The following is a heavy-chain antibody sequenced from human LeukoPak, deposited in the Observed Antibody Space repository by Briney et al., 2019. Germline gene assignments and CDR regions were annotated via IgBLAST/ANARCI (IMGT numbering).Heavy chain of an antibody. CDR1: GFTFSSYW. CDR3: ARDRFMDY. J-gene: IGHJ4*02. Sequence: GGSLRLSCEASGFTFSSYWMSWVRQAPGKGLEWVANIKQDGSDKYYVDSVKGRFTISRDNAKNSLYLQMNSLRAEDTAVYYCARDRFMDYWGQGTRVTVSS. CDR2: IKQDGSDK. V-gene: IGHV3-7*05. D-gene: IGHD3-16*01.